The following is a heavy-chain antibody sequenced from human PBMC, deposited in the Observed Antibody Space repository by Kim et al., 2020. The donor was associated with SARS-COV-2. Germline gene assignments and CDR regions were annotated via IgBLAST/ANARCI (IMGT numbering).Heavy chain of an antibody. V-gene: IGHV4-34*01. Sequence: SETLSLTCAVYGGSFSGYYWSWIRQPPGKGLEWIGEINHSGSTTYNPSPTSRVTISLKTSKNQFSLKLGSGTAADTAVYYCARGTRQWLVRGPYYYYMDVWGKGTTVTVSS. D-gene: IGHD6-19*01. J-gene: IGHJ6*03. CDR2: INHSGST. CDR1: GGSFSGYY. CDR3: ARGTRQWLVRGPYYYYMDV.